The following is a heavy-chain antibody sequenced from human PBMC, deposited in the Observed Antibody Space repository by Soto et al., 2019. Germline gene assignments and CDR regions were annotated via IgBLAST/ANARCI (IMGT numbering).Heavy chain of an antibody. J-gene: IGHJ4*02. CDR3: ARTLRGRGVKFFDD. V-gene: IGHV6-1*01. CDR2: TYYRSKWHY. Sequence: SQTLSLTCAISGDSVSNNSVAWNWVRQSPSRGLEWLGRTYYRSKWHYDYAPSVRSRITINPDTSKNHFSLQLNSVSPEDAAVYYCARTLRGRGVKFFDDWGQGTLVTVSS. CDR1: GDSVSNNSVA. D-gene: IGHD3-10*01.